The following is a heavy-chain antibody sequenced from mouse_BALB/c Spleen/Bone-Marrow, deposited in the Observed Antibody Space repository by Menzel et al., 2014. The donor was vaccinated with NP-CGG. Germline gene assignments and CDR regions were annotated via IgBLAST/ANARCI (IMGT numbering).Heavy chain of an antibody. CDR2: IWSGGST. CDR3: ARNPIRRNAMDY. V-gene: IGHV2-2*02. CDR1: GFSLTSYG. D-gene: IGHD2-12*01. J-gene: IGHJ4*01. Sequence: QVQLQQSGPGLVQPSQSLSIPCTVSGFSLTSYGVHWVRQSPGKGLEWLGVIWSGGSTDYNAPFMSRLNISKDNSKSQVFFKMNSLQANDTAIYYCARNPIRRNAMDYWGQGTSVTVSS.